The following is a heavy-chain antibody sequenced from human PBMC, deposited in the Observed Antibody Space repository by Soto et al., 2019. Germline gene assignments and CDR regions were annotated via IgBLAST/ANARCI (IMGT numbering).Heavy chain of an antibody. CDR3: TTLSYPSYDGMDV. D-gene: IGHD2-2*01. Sequence: GGSLRLSCEASGFTFSNAWMNWVRQGPGKGLEWLGRIKSKVDGGTADYGAATKGRFSISRDDLKNMLYLQMNSLKPDDTAVYYCTTLSYPSYDGMDVWGQGTTVTVSS. V-gene: IGHV3-15*01. J-gene: IGHJ6*02. CDR2: IKSKVDGGTA. CDR1: GFTFSNAW.